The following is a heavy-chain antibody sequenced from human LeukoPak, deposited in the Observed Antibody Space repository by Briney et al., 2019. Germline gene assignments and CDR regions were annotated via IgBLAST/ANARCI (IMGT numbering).Heavy chain of an antibody. CDR3: VRDVWGDRDSYFDF. CDR2: INTDGRRT. Sequence: PGGSLRLSCAAAGFTFTTYWMHWVSHAPGKGMLWVSRINTDGRRTSYADSVKGRFTNSRDNAKNTLYLQINRLRAEDTAVYYCVRDVWGDRDSYFDFWGQGTLVTVSS. V-gene: IGHV3-74*01. J-gene: IGHJ4*02. CDR1: GFTFTTYW. D-gene: IGHD2-21*01.